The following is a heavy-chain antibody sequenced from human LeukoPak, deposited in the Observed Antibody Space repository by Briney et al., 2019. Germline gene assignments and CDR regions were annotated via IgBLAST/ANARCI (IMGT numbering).Heavy chain of an antibody. CDR1: GFTFSSYS. CDR3: ARDSSDVRDDYGDF. CDR2: ISSSSSTI. J-gene: IGHJ4*02. Sequence: GGSLRLSCAASGFTFSSYSMNWVRQAPGKGLEWVSYISSSSSTIYYADSVKGRFTISRDNAKSSLYLQMNSLRDEDTAVYYCARDSSDVRDDYGDFWGQGTLVTVSS. D-gene: IGHD3-10*01. V-gene: IGHV3-48*02.